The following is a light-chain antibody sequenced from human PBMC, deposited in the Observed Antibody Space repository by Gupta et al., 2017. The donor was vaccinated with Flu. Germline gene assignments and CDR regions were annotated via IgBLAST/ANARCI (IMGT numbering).Light chain of an antibody. CDR3: MQRLDFPFT. CDR2: TLS. CDR1: QSLLASDDGKTY. V-gene: IGKV2-40*01. Sequence: DIVMTQTPLYLPVIPGETDSISCRSSQSLLASDDGKTYLDWYLQKPGQSPQLLIYTLSYRASGVPDRLSGSGSGTDFTLKISRVETEDVGIYYCMQRLDFPFTFGGGTKVEIK. J-gene: IGKJ4*01.